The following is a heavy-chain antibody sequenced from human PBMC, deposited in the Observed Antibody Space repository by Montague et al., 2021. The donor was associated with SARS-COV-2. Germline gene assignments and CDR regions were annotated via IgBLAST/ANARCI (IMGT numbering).Heavy chain of an antibody. Sequence: YYNPSLKSRVTISVDTSKNQFSLKLSSVAAADTAVYYCASPTYYYDSSGSYAFDIWGQGTMVTFSS. V-gene: IGHV4-39*01. CDR3: ASPTYYYDSSGSYAFDI. D-gene: IGHD3-22*01. J-gene: IGHJ3*02.